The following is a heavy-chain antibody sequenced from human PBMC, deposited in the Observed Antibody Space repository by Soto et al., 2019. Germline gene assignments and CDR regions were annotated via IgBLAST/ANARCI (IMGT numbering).Heavy chain of an antibody. J-gene: IGHJ4*02. CDR2: ISSSSSYI. CDR1: GFTFSSYS. D-gene: IGHD3-22*01. Sequence: EVQLVESGGGLVKPGGSLRLSCAASGFTFSSYSMNWVRQAPGKGLEWVSSISSSSSYIYYADSVKGRFTISRDNAKNSLYLQMNSLRAEDTAVYYCARVGDYYDSSGLLKFDYWGQGTLVTVSS. CDR3: ARVGDYYDSSGLLKFDY. V-gene: IGHV3-21*01.